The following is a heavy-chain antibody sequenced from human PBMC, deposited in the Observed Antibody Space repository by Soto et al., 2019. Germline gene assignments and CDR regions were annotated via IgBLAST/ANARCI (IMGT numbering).Heavy chain of an antibody. V-gene: IGHV3-74*01. CDR3: ARHYDFWSGYYSCWFDP. CDR2: INSDGSST. D-gene: IGHD3-3*01. J-gene: IGHJ5*02. CDR1: GFTFSSYW. Sequence: EVQLVESGGGFVQPGGCLRLSCAASGFTFSSYWMHWVRQAPGKGLVWVSRINSDGSSTSYADSVKGRFTISRDNAKNTLYLQMNSLRAEDTAVYYCARHYDFWSGYYSCWFDPWGQGTLVTVSS.